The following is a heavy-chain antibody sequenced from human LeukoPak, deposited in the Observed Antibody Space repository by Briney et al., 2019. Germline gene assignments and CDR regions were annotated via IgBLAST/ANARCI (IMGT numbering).Heavy chain of an antibody. Sequence: SETLSLTCAVYGGSFSGYYWSWIRQPPGKGLEWIGEINHSGSTNYNPSLKSRVTISVDTPKNQFSLKLSSVTAADTAVYYCAREYYDFWSGYYTSYYYYYMDVWGKGTTVTVSS. CDR1: GGSFSGYY. D-gene: IGHD3-3*01. J-gene: IGHJ6*03. CDR2: INHSGST. CDR3: AREYYDFWSGYYTSYYYYYMDV. V-gene: IGHV4-34*01.